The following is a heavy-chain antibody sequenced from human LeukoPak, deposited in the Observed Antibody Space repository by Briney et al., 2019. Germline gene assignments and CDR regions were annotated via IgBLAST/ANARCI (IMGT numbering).Heavy chain of an antibody. CDR3: ARDLGVIVHPSDC. Sequence: GGSLRLSCAASGFTFSSYEMNWVRQAPGKGLEWVSYISSSGSTIYYADSVKGRFTISRDNAKNSLYLQMNSLRAEDTAVYYCARDLGVIVHPSDCWGQGTLVTVSS. J-gene: IGHJ4*02. CDR2: ISSSGSTI. CDR1: GFTFSSYE. V-gene: IGHV3-48*03. D-gene: IGHD3-16*02.